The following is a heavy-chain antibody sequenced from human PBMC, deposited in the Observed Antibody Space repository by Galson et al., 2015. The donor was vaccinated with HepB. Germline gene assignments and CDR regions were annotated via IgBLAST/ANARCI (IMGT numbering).Heavy chain of an antibody. V-gene: IGHV3-33*05. CDR1: GFTLSSSG. Sequence: YLRLSCSVSGFTLSSSGMHWVRQAPGKGMEWVAVIKYDGNNKNYADSVKGRFTISRDSYKNTLYLQMNSLRGEDTAVYYCVRDLGRVTAIPFHWGQGTLVTVSS. CDR3: VRDLGRVTAIPFH. CDR2: IKYDGNNK. D-gene: IGHD2-21*02. J-gene: IGHJ4*02.